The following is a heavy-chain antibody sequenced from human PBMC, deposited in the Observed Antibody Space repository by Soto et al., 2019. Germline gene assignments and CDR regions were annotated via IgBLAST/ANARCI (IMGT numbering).Heavy chain of an antibody. CDR3: ARYLEGDFSLDY. CDR1: GGTFSSYT. V-gene: IGHV1-69*02. J-gene: IGHJ4*02. D-gene: IGHD1-1*01. CDR2: IIPILGIA. Sequence: QVQLVQSGAEVKKPGSSVKVSCKASGGTFSSYTISWVRQAPGQGLEWMGRIIPILGIANYAQKCQGRVTIPADKSTSTAYMDLSSLRSEDTAVYYGARYLEGDFSLDYWGQGTLDTVS.